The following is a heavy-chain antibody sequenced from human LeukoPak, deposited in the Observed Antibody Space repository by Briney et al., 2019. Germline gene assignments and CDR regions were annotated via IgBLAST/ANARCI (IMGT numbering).Heavy chain of an antibody. D-gene: IGHD6-19*01. CDR3: AKRSIRAVAATLGDFDY. V-gene: IGHV3-23*01. Sequence: GGSLRLSCAASGFTFSRNAMSWVGQAPGKGLEWVSAISGSGGSTYYADSVKGRFTISRDNSKNTLYLQMSSLRAEDTAVYYCAKRSIRAVAATLGDFDYWGQGTLVTVSS. J-gene: IGHJ4*02. CDR1: GFTFSRNA. CDR2: ISGSGGST.